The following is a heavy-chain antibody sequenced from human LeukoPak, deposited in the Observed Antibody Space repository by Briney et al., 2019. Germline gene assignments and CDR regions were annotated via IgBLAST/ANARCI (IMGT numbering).Heavy chain of an antibody. Sequence: PSETPSLTCTVSGGSFSSYYWSWIRQPAGKGLEWLGRIYTSGSTNYNPSLKSRVTMSVDTSKNQFSLKLSSVTAADTAVYYCARGTASSSWIDYWGQGTLVTVSS. D-gene: IGHD6-13*01. CDR2: IYTSGST. J-gene: IGHJ4*02. V-gene: IGHV4-4*07. CDR3: ARGTASSSWIDY. CDR1: GGSFSSYY.